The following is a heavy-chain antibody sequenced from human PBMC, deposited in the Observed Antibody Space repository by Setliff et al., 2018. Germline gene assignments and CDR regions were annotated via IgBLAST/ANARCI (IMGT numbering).Heavy chain of an antibody. Sequence: SETLSLTCTVSGGSIGSSFWNWIRQSPGKGLEWIGYKSNRGDTNSNPSLRSRLTMSVDTSKSQFSLRLTSVTAADTAIYFCARAVDSSGYFPFWYFDLWGRGTLVTVSS. D-gene: IGHD3-22*01. CDR1: GGSIGSSF. CDR2: KSNRGDT. V-gene: IGHV4-59*01. CDR3: ARAVDSSGYFPFWYFDL. J-gene: IGHJ2*01.